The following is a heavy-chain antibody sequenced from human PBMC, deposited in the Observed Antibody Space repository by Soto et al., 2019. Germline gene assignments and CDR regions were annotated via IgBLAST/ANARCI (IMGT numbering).Heavy chain of an antibody. J-gene: IGHJ5*02. D-gene: IGHD2-2*01. CDR3: ARHGGYCSSTSCYVSWFDP. CDR1: GYSFTSYW. Sequence: LGESLKISCKGSGYSFTSYWIGWVRQMPGKGLEWMGIIYPGDSDTRYSPSFQGQVTISADKSISTAYLQWSSLKASDTAMYYCARHGGYCSSTSCYVSWFDPWGQGTLVTVSS. CDR2: IYPGDSDT. V-gene: IGHV5-51*01.